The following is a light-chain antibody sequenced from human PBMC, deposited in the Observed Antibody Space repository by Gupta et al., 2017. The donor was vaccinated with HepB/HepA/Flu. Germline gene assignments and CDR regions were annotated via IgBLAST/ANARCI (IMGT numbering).Light chain of an antibody. J-gene: IGLJ1*01. CDR3: CSYRSSNTLFV. Sequence: QSALTQPASVSWSPGQSLPIPCTGTSGDLGAYNYVSWYQQYPGKAPKVIIYDVSARPSGVSYRFSGSKSGNTASLTVSGLQAEDEADYYCCSYRSSNTLFVFGTGTKVTVL. CDR1: SGDLGAYNY. CDR2: DVS. V-gene: IGLV2-14*03.